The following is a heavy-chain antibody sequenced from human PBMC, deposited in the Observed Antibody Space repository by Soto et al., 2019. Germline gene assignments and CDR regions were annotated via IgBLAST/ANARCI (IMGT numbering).Heavy chain of an antibody. J-gene: IGHJ3*02. CDR2: ISYDGSNK. CDR1: GFTFMSYG. Sequence: LSCAASGFTFMSYGMHWVRQAPGKGLEWVTVISYDGSNKYYADSVKGRFTISRDNSKNTLYLQMHSLRPEDTALYYCAKGGVGSTSNAFDIWGQGTMVTVSS. D-gene: IGHD1-26*01. CDR3: AKGGVGSTSNAFDI. V-gene: IGHV3-30*18.